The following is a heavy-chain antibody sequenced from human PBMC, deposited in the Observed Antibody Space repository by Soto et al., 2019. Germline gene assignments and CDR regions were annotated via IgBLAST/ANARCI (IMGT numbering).Heavy chain of an antibody. CDR2: IDPSDSYT. CDR1: GYSFTSYW. Sequence: GESLKISCKGSGYSFTSYWISWVRQMPGKGLEWMGRIDPSDSYTNYSPSFQGHVTISADKSIGTAYLQWSSLKASDTAMYYCARPKGSSSSEGFDYWGQGTLVTVSS. V-gene: IGHV5-10-1*01. J-gene: IGHJ4*02. CDR3: ARPKGSSSSEGFDY. D-gene: IGHD6-6*01.